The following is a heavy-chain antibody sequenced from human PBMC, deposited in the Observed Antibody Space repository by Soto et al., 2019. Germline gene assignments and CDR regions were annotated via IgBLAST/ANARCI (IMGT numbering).Heavy chain of an antibody. CDR3: YSWPFNYGVDV. Sequence: GASVKVSCKASGYTFTSYGISWVRQAPGQGLEWMGWISAYNGNTDYAQKLQGRVTMTTDTSTSTAYMELRSLRSDDTAVYYCYSWPFNYGVDVWGQGATVTVSS. V-gene: IGHV1-18*01. J-gene: IGHJ6*02. D-gene: IGHD2-15*01. CDR1: GYTFTSYG. CDR2: ISAYNGNT.